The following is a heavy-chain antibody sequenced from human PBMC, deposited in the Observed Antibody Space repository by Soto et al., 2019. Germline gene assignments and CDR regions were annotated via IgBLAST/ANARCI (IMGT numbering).Heavy chain of an antibody. V-gene: IGHV4-61*05. CDR3: ARGRPWELYDY. J-gene: IGHJ4*02. CDR1: GCSISSSFYH. Sequence: PSETLSLTCTFSGCSISSSFYHLGWLRQPPGKGLEWIGYIYYSGSTNYNPSLKSRVTISVDTSKNQFSLRLSSMTGADTAMYYCARGRPWELYDYWGQGALVTSPQ. CDR2: IYYSGST. D-gene: IGHD1-26*01.